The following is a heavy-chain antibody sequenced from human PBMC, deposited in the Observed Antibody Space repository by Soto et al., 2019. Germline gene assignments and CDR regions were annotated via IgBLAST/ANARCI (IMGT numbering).Heavy chain of an antibody. J-gene: IGHJ6*02. V-gene: IGHV3-30*18. CDR2: ISYDGSNK. CDR3: GQKIVAGTALMGELQYYYYGMDV. D-gene: IGHD6-13*01. CDR1: GFTFSSYG. Sequence: QVQLVESGGGVVQPGRSLRLSCAASGFTFSSYGMHWVRQAPGKGLEWVAVISYDGSNKYYADSVKGRFTISRDNSKNGMYLQMNSLRAEDMAVYYCGQKIVAGTALMGELQYYYYGMDVWGQGTTVTVSS.